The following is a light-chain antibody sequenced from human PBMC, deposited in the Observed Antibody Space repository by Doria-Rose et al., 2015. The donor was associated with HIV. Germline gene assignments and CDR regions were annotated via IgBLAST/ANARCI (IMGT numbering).Light chain of an antibody. Sequence: SPPSLSASVGDRVTITCRASQTIGRYLNWYQQKPGTAPKVLIFAASSLQSEVPSRFSGSGSGTDFTLTISNLQPDDFATYYCQHYNTYPFTFGQGTKVEIK. CDR2: AAS. CDR1: QTIGRY. V-gene: IGKV1-39*01. J-gene: IGKJ2*01. CDR3: QHYNTYPFT.